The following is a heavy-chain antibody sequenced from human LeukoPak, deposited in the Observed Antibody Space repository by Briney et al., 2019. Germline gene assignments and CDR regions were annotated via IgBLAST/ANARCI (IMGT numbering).Heavy chain of an antibody. Sequence: PGGSLRLSCAASGFTLSTYWMHWVRQAPGKGRVWVSRINSDGTTTTYADSVKGRFTISRDNAKNTLYLQINSQPAKHTAIYYCARPLYRHACPFDYWGQGTLVTVSS. CDR1: GFTLSTYW. V-gene: IGHV3-74*01. CDR3: ARPLYRHACPFDY. D-gene: IGHD2-2*02. J-gene: IGHJ4*02. CDR2: INSDGTTT.